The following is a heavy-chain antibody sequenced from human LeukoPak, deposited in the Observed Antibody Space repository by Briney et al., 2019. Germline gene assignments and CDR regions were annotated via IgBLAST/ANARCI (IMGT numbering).Heavy chain of an antibody. Sequence: GGSLRLSCAASGFTFSSYGMHWVRQAPGKGLEWVAVISYDGSNKYYADSVKGRFTISRDNSKNTLYLQMNSLRAEDTAVYYCARALDTAMVLDWGQGTLVTVSS. D-gene: IGHD5-18*01. CDR2: ISYDGSNK. V-gene: IGHV3-30*03. CDR1: GFTFSSYG. J-gene: IGHJ4*02. CDR3: ARALDTAMVLD.